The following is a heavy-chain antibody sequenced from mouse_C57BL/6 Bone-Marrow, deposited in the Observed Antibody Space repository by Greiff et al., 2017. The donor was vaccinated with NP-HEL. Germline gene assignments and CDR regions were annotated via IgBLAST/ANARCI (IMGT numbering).Heavy chain of an antibody. J-gene: IGHJ3*01. V-gene: IGHV5-16*01. D-gene: IGHD3-1*01. Sequence: EVQLQESEGGLVQPGSSMKLSCTASGFTFSDYYMAWVRQVPEKGLEWVANINYDGSSTYYLDSLKSRFIISRDNAKNILYLQMSSLKSEDTATYYCARGGFLFAYWGQGTLVTVSA. CDR1: GFTFSDYY. CDR2: INYDGSST. CDR3: ARGGFLFAY.